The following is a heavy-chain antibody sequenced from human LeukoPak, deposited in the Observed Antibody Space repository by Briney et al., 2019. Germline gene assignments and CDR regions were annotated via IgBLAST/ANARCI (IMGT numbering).Heavy chain of an antibody. D-gene: IGHD6-6*01. CDR3: ARGGSSSRLNWFDP. Sequence: GASVKVSCKASGYTFTGYYMHWVRQAPGQGLEWMGWINPNSGGTNYAQKFQGRVTMTRDTSISTVYMELSRLRFDDTALYYCARGGSSSRLNWFDPWGQGTLVTVSS. V-gene: IGHV1-2*02. CDR2: INPNSGGT. J-gene: IGHJ5*02. CDR1: GYTFTGYY.